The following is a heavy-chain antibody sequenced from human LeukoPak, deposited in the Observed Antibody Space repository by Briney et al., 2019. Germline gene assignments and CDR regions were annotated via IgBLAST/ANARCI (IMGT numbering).Heavy chain of an antibody. CDR3: ARNLGVGATTLDY. CDR2: INPNSGGT. J-gene: IGHJ4*02. D-gene: IGHD1-26*01. CDR1: GYTFTGYY. Sequence: ASVKVSCKASGYTFTGYYMHWVRQAPGQGLEWMGWINPNSGGTNYAQKFQGRVTMTRDMSTSTVYMELSSLRSEDTAVYYCARNLGVGATTLDYWGQGTLVTVSS. V-gene: IGHV1-2*02.